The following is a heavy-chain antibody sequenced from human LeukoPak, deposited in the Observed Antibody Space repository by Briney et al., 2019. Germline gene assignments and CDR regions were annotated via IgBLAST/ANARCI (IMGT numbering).Heavy chain of an antibody. J-gene: IGHJ4*02. CDR3: AKCGNSGCHLIDY. V-gene: IGHV3-23*01. D-gene: IGHD5-12*01. CDR2: ISGRTGGT. CDR1: GFTFNTNA. Sequence: PGGSLRLSCAASGFTFNTNAMSWVRQAPGKGQEWVSAISGRTGGTYYADSVKGRFTISRDNSKSTLYLQMDSLRAEDTAVYYCAKCGNSGCHLIDYWGQGTLVTVSS.